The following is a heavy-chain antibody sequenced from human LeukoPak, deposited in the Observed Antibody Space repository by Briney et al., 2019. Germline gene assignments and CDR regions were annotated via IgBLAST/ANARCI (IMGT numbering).Heavy chain of an antibody. J-gene: IGHJ4*02. CDR3: ARGVRSLEVVPAAMTFDY. V-gene: IGHV3-74*01. CDR1: GFTFSRYW. CDR2: INPDGSTT. Sequence: PGESLRLSCAASGFTFSRYWIHWVRQAPGKGLEWVSRINPDGSTTTYADSVKGRFTISRDNAKNTVYLQMNSLRAEDTAVYYCARGVRSLEVVPAAMTFDYWGQGTLVTVSS. D-gene: IGHD2-2*01.